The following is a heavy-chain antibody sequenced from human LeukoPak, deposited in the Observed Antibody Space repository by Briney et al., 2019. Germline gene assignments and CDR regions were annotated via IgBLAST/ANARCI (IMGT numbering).Heavy chain of an antibody. CDR1: GFTVRTNY. CDR3: ARGAKIGYLARPGFDY. Sequence: GGSLRLSCAASGFTVRTNYMSWVRQAPGKGLEWVSVIYSGGSTYYADSVKDRFTISRDNSKNTLFLHVNSLTDDDTAVYYCARGAKIGYLARPGFDYWGQGTLVTVSS. J-gene: IGHJ4*02. CDR2: IYSGGST. D-gene: IGHD5-12*01. V-gene: IGHV3-66*01.